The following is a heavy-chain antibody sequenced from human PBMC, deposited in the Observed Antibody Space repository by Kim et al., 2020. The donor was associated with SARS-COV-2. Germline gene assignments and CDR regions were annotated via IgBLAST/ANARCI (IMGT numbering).Heavy chain of an antibody. CDR3: AREPGGSGSPINPTRAFDI. D-gene: IGHD3-10*01. V-gene: IGHV4-39*07. J-gene: IGHJ3*02. CDR1: GGSISSSSYY. Sequence: SETLSLTCTVSGGSISSSSYYWGWIRQPPGKGLEWIGSIYYSGSTYYNPSLKSRVTISVDTSKNQFSLKLSSVTAADTAVYYCAREPGGSGSPINPTRAFDIWGQGTMVTVSS. CDR2: IYYSGST.